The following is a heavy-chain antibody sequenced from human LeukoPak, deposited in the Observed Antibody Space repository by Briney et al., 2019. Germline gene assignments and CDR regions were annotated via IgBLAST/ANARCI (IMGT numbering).Heavy chain of an antibody. Sequence: GGSLRLSCAASGFTFSSYGMHWVRQAPGKGLEWVAVIWYDGSNKYYADSVKGRFTISRDNSKNTLYLQMNSLRAEDTAVYYCAKSPAAVHLAAFDVWGQGTMVTVSS. J-gene: IGHJ3*01. CDR1: GFTFSSYG. CDR2: IWYDGSNK. D-gene: IGHD6-13*01. V-gene: IGHV3-33*06. CDR3: AKSPAAVHLAAFDV.